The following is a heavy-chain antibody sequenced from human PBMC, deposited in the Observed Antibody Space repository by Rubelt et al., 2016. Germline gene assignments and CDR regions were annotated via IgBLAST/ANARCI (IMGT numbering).Heavy chain of an antibody. V-gene: IGHV3-15*07. Sequence: WVGRIKSKTDGGTTDYAGTVEGRFTISRDDSKNTLYLQVNSLKTEDTAVCHCATDLNNYDSSEYYPSGYWGQGTLVIVSS. D-gene: IGHD3-22*01. J-gene: IGHJ4*02. CDR3: ATDLNNYDSSEYYPSGY. CDR2: IKSKTDGGTT.